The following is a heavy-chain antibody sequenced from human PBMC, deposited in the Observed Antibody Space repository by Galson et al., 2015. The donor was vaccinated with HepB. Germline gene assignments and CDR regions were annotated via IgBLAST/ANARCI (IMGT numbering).Heavy chain of an antibody. CDR1: GFTLDNYG. CDR3: AKETGKWSGYYMTYYFGMDV. V-gene: IGHV3-30*18. D-gene: IGHD3-3*01. Sequence: SLRLSCAASGFTLDNYGIHWVRQAPGKGLEWVAGISYDGSNKYYGDSVRGRFTISRDTSKNTVNLQMNSLRAEDTAVYFCAKETGKWSGYYMTYYFGMDVWGQGTTVTVSS. CDR2: ISYDGSNK. J-gene: IGHJ6*02.